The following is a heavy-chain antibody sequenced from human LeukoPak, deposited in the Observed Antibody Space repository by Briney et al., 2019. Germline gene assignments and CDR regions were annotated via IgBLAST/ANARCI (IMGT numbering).Heavy chain of an antibody. Sequence: SETLSLTCAVYGGSFSGYYWSWIRQPPGKGLEWIGEINHSGSTNYNPSLTSRVTISVDTSKNQFSLKLSSVTAADTAVYYCAIGRITMVRGGPHRPPYYYGMDVWGKGTTVTVSS. CDR2: INHSGST. V-gene: IGHV4-34*01. CDR3: AIGRITMVRGGPHRPPYYYGMDV. CDR1: GGSFSGYY. D-gene: IGHD3-10*01. J-gene: IGHJ6*04.